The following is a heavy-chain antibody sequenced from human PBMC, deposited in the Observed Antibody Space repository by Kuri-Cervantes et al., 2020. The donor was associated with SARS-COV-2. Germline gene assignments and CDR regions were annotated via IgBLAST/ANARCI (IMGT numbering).Heavy chain of an antibody. CDR2: IYTSGST. CDR3: ARGDYGDHPYYFDY. D-gene: IGHD4-17*01. V-gene: IGHV4-4*07. J-gene: IGHJ4*02. CDR1: GGSISDYF. Sequence: SETLSLTCIVSGGSISDYFWSWIRQPAGKGLEWIGRIYTSGSTNYNPSLKSRVTMSVDTSKNQFSLKLSSVTAADTAVYYCARGDYGDHPYYFDYWGQGTLVTVSS.